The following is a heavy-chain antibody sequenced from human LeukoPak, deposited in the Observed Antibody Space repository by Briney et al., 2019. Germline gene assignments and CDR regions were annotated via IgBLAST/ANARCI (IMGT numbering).Heavy chain of an antibody. V-gene: IGHV4-4*02. Sequence: SGTLPLTCAVSGGSISSSNWWSWVRQPPGKGLEWIGEIYHSGSTNYNPSLKSRVTISVDKSKNQFSLKLSSVTAADTAVYYCARGRGSLYSYRGYYFDYWGQGTLVTVSS. D-gene: IGHD5-18*01. J-gene: IGHJ4*02. CDR1: GGSISSSNW. CDR3: ARGRGSLYSYRGYYFDY. CDR2: IYHSGST.